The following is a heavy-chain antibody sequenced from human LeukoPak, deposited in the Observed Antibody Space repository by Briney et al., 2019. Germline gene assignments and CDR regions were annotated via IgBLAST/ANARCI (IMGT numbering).Heavy chain of an antibody. Sequence: ASVKVSCAASGGTFSSYAISWVRQAPGQGLEWMGGIIPISGTANYAQKFQSSVTITADESTSTAYMAQSSLRSEDTAVYYCARGLGYCSSTSCSYNPWGQGTLVTVSS. CDR3: ARGLGYCSSTSCSYNP. J-gene: IGHJ5*02. V-gene: IGHV1-69*01. CDR2: IIPISGTA. D-gene: IGHD2-2*01. CDR1: GGTFSSYA.